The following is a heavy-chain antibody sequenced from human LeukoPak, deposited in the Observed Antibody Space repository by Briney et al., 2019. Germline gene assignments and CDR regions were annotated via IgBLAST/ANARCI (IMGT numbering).Heavy chain of an antibody. CDR2: ISYDGKNK. Sequence: GKSLRLSCAASGFTFSAYGIHWVRQAPGKGLEWVAVISYDGKNKSYTDSVKGRFTISRDNSKNTLYLQMNSLRVEDTAVYYCARPQGPYYDILTGSDWFDPWGQGTLVTVSS. D-gene: IGHD3-9*01. V-gene: IGHV3-30*03. CDR3: ARPQGPYYDILTGSDWFDP. J-gene: IGHJ5*02. CDR1: GFTFSAYG.